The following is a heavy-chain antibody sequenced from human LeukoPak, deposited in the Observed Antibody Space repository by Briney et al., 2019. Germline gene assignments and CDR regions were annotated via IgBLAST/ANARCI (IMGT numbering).Heavy chain of an antibody. CDR2: IDPNSGGT. Sequence: ASVKVSCKASGYTFTGYYIHWVRQAPGQGPEWMGWIDPNSGGTNLAQKFQGRVTMTRDTSISTASMDLSSLRSDDTAVYYCAISGSYSLDFWGQGTLVTVSS. CDR1: GYTFTGYY. D-gene: IGHD1-26*01. V-gene: IGHV1-2*02. J-gene: IGHJ4*02. CDR3: AISGSYSLDF.